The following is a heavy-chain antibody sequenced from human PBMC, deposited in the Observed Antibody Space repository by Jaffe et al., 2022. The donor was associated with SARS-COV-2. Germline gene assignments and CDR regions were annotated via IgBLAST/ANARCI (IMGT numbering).Heavy chain of an antibody. V-gene: IGHV4-34*01. J-gene: IGHJ4*02. CDR1: GGSFSGYY. D-gene: IGHD5-12*01. CDR3: ARCGNSGYPCSLDY. CDR2: INHSGST. Sequence: QVQLQQWGAGLLKPSETLSLTCAVYGGSFSGYYWSWIRQPPGKGLEWIGEINHSGSTNYNPSLKSRVTISVDTSKNQFSLKLSSVTAADTAVYYCARCGNSGYPCSLDYWGQGTLVTVSS.